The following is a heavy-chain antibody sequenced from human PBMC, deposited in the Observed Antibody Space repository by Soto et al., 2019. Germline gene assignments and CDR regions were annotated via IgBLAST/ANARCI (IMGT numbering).Heavy chain of an antibody. CDR1: GFTFSSYG. V-gene: IGHV3-30*18. D-gene: IGHD2-8*01. J-gene: IGHJ4*02. CDR3: AKDSSPYCTNGVCHFDY. CDR2: ISYDGSNK. Sequence: QVQLVESGGGVVQPGRSLRLSCAASGFTFSSYGMHWVRQAPGKGLEWVAVISYDGSNKYYADSVKGRFTISRDNSKNTLYLQMNSLRAEDTAVYYCAKDSSPYCTNGVCHFDYLGQGTLVTVSS.